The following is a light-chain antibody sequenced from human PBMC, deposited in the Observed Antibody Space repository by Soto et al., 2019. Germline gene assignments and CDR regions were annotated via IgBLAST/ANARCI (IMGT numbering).Light chain of an antibody. CDR1: QTISSS. V-gene: IGKV1-5*03. J-gene: IGKJ2*01. Sequence: DIQMTQFPSTLSASIGDRVTITCRASQTISSSLAWYQQKPGKAPKLLIYKASNLEPRLPSRFSCRRYGTEFALTISSLQPDDFATYYCQQYIRYSPYTFGQGTRLEIK. CDR3: QQYIRYSPYT. CDR2: KAS.